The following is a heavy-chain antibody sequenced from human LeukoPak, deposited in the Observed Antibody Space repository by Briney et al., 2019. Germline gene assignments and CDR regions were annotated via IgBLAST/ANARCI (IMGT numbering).Heavy chain of an antibody. CDR2: IRYDGSNK. Sequence: PGTSLRLSCAASGFTFSSYGMHWVRQAPGKGLEWVAFIRYDGSNKYYADSVKGRFTISRDNSKNTLYLQMNSLRAEDTAVYYCAKDGYKARLMVYASPFFDYWGQGTLVTVSS. V-gene: IGHV3-30*02. J-gene: IGHJ4*02. D-gene: IGHD2-8*01. CDR3: AKDGYKARLMVYASPFFDY. CDR1: GFTFSSYG.